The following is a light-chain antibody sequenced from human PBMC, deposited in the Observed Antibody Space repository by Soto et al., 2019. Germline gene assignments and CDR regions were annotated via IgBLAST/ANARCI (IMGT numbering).Light chain of an antibody. CDR3: QQYCTSPRT. Sequence: EILLTQSPDTLSLSPGERATLSCRASQSVTNSYLAWYQQKPGQAPRLLIYGASSRATGIPDRFSGSGSGTDFTLTISRLEPEDFAVYYCQQYCTSPRTFGQGTKVDIK. J-gene: IGKJ1*01. CDR1: QSVTNSY. CDR2: GAS. V-gene: IGKV3-20*01.